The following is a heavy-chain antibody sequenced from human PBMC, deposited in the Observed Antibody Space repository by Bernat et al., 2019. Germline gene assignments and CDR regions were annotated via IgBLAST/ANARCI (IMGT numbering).Heavy chain of an antibody. J-gene: IGHJ4*02. CDR2: ISGSGGST. CDR1: GFTFSSYA. D-gene: IGHD5-18*01. Sequence: EVQLLESGGGLVQPGGSLRLSCAASGFTFSSYAMSWVRQAPGKGLEWVSAISGSGGSTYYADSVKGRFTIARDNSKNTLYLQMNSLRAEDTAVYYGAKENTWDGDTAMPGDYWGQGTLVTVSS. CDR3: AKENTWDGDTAMPGDY. V-gene: IGHV3-23*01.